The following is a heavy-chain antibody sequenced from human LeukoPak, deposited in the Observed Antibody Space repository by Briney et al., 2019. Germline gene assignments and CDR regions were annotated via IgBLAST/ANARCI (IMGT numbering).Heavy chain of an antibody. CDR1: GFTVSSNY. CDR2: IYSGGST. Sequence: GGSLRLSCAASGFTVSSNYMSWVRQAPGKGLEWVSVIYSGGSTYYADSVKGRFTIPRDNSKNTLYLQMNSLRAEDTAVYYCARSANHYAFDIWGQGTMVTVSS. CDR3: ARSANHYAFDI. J-gene: IGHJ3*02. V-gene: IGHV3-53*01.